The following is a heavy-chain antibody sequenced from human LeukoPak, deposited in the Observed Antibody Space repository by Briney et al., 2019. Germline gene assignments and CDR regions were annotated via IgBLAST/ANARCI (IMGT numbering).Heavy chain of an antibody. CDR3: ARVRPSLVLDY. D-gene: IGHD6-13*01. J-gene: IGHJ4*02. V-gene: IGHV4-39*07. Sequence: PSETLSLTCTVSGGSISSSSYYWGWIRQPPGKGLEWIGSIYYSGSTYYNPSLKSRVTISVDTSKNQFSLKLSSVTTADTAVYYCARVRPSLVLDYWGQGTLVTVSS. CDR2: IYYSGST. CDR1: GGSISSSSYY.